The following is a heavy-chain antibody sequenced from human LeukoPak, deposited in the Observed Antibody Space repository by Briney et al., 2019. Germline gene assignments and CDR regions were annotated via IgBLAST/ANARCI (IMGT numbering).Heavy chain of an antibody. D-gene: IGHD2-15*01. CDR3: ASTTHYCSGGSCYSGYFDY. J-gene: IGHJ4*02. Sequence: GASVKVSCKASGGTFSSYAISWVRQAPGQGLEWMGGIIPIFGTANYAQKFQGRVTITADESTSTAYMELSSLRSEDTAVYYCASTTHYCSGGSCYSGYFDYWGQGTLVTVSS. CDR1: GGTFSSYA. V-gene: IGHV1-69*01. CDR2: IIPIFGTA.